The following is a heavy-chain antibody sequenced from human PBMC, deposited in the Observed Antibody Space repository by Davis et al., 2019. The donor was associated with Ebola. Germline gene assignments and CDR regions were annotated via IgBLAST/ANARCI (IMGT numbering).Heavy chain of an antibody. CDR3: ARAQFPTTSDH. Sequence: ASVKVSCKASGYMFSLYGVSWVRQAPGQGLEWMGWINPHNGNTNYAQNVQGRVIMTSDTATTTAYMEVGSLRSDDTAVYYCARAQFPTTSDHWGQGTLVTVSS. V-gene: IGHV1-18*01. CDR1: GYMFSLYG. CDR2: INPHNGNT. D-gene: IGHD1-1*01. J-gene: IGHJ4*02.